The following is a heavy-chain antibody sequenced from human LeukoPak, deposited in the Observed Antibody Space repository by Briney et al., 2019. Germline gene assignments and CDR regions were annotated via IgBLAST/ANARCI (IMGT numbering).Heavy chain of an antibody. J-gene: IGHJ5*02. D-gene: IGHD6-6*01. V-gene: IGHV4-39*07. CDR1: GGSISSSSYY. Sequence: SETLSLTCTVSGGSISSSSYYWGWIRQPPGKGLEWIGSIYYSGSTYYNPSLKSRVTISVDTSKNQFSLKLSSVTAADTAVYYCARDGYSSSSIWFDPWGQGTLVTVSS. CDR2: IYYSGST. CDR3: ARDGYSSSSIWFDP.